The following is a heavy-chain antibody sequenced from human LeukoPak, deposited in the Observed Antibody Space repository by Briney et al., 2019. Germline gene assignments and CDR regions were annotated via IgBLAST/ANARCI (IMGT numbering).Heavy chain of an antibody. D-gene: IGHD6-6*01. V-gene: IGHV3-23*01. Sequence: PGGSLRLSCAASGFTFSSYAMSWVRQAPGKGLEWVSAISGSGGSTYYADSVEGRFSISRDNSKNTLHLQMNSLRAEDTAVYYCARGRVAARYLYGMDVWGQGTTVTVSS. J-gene: IGHJ6*02. CDR3: ARGRVAARYLYGMDV. CDR2: ISGSGGST. CDR1: GFTFSSYA.